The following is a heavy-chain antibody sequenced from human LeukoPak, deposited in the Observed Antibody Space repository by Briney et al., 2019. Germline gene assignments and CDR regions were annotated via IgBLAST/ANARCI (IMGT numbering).Heavy chain of an antibody. CDR2: ISGSVGST. J-gene: IGHJ4*02. Sequence: GGSLRLSCAASGFTFTSYAMSWVRQAPGKGLEWVSDISGSVGSTYYADSVTGRFTISRDNSKNTLYLQMNSLRAEDTAVYYCAKTTCGLKHIAYWGQGTLVTVSS. CDR3: AKTTCGLKHIAY. V-gene: IGHV3-23*01. D-gene: IGHD1-14*01. CDR1: GFTFTSYA.